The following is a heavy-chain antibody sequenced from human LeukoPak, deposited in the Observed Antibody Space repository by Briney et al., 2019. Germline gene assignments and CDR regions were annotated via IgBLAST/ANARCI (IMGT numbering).Heavy chain of an antibody. CDR2: IYYTGST. CDR3: ARGHCSSTSCWYYYYMDV. CDR1: DASISSYY. D-gene: IGHD2-2*01. J-gene: IGHJ6*03. V-gene: IGHV4-59*01. Sequence: SETLSLTCTVSDASISSYYWSWIRQPPGKGLEWIGYIYYTGSTNYNPSLKSRVTISVDTSKNQFSLKLSSVTAADTAVYYCARGHCSSTSCWYYYYMDVWGKGTTVTVSS.